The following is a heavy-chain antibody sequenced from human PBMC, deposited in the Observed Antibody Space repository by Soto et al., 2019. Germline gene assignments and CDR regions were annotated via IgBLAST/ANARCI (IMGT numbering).Heavy chain of an antibody. Sequence: ESLKISCKGSGYSFTSYWIGWVRQMPGKGLEWMGIIYPGDSDTRYSPSFQGQVTISADKSISTAYLQWSSLKASDTAMYYCARHAPPWTAGIDACDIWGQGTRVTVSS. V-gene: IGHV5-51*01. D-gene: IGHD6-13*01. CDR2: IYPGDSDT. J-gene: IGHJ3*02. CDR3: ARHAPPWTAGIDACDI. CDR1: GYSFTSYW.